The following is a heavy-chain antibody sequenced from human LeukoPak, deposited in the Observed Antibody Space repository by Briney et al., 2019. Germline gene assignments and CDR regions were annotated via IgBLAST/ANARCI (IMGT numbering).Heavy chain of an antibody. CDR3: ATLSGSWTEGPFGY. Sequence: GGSLRLSCAASGFTFSSYAMSWVRQAPGKGLEWVSAISGSGGSTYCADSVKGRFTISRDNSKNTLYLQMNSLRAEDTAVYYCATLSGSWTEGPFGYWGQGTLVTVSS. CDR2: ISGSGGST. D-gene: IGHD6-13*01. CDR1: GFTFSSYA. V-gene: IGHV3-23*01. J-gene: IGHJ4*02.